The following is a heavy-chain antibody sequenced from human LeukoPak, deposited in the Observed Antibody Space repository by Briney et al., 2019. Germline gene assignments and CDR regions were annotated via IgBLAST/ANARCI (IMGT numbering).Heavy chain of an antibody. CDR3: ARGSHFDY. J-gene: IGHJ4*02. Sequence: SETLSLTCAVYGGSFSGYYWSWIRQPPGKGLEWIGEINHSGSTNYNPSLKSRVTISVDTSKNQFSLKLSSVTAADTAVYYFARGSHFDYWGQGTLVTVSS. CDR1: GGSFSGYY. V-gene: IGHV4-34*01. CDR2: INHSGST.